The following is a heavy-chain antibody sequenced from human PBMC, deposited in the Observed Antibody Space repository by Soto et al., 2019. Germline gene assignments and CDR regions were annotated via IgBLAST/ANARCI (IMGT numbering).Heavy chain of an antibody. D-gene: IGHD3-16*01. CDR1: GFSLTSHHMG. J-gene: IGHJ4*02. Sequence: QITLRESGPALVRPAQTLTLTCTFSGFSLTSHHMGVAWIRQPPGKAMEWLALIYWDDDERFNPSLKDRLAISKDTSKNQVALTMTNRGPRDTATYFSAHAGDSAWLSLAHWGPGPLSTAPS. CDR3: AHAGDSAWLSLAH. V-gene: IGHV2-5*02. CDR2: IYWDDDE.